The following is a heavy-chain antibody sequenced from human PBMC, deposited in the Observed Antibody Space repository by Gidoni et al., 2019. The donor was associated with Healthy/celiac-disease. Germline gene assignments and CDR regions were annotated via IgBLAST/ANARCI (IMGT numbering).Heavy chain of an antibody. J-gene: IGHJ2*01. D-gene: IGHD5-12*01. Sequence: QVQLVQYEDAAMKPGSSVKVSCTASGGTFSSYAISWVRHVPGQGLEWMGGITPIFGTSNSAQKFQGRVTITADEYTSTAYRELSSLRSEDTAVYYCARERVEMATINDWYFDLWGRGTLVTVSS. V-gene: IGHV1-69*01. CDR3: ARERVEMATINDWYFDL. CDR1: GGTFSSYA. CDR2: ITPIFGTS.